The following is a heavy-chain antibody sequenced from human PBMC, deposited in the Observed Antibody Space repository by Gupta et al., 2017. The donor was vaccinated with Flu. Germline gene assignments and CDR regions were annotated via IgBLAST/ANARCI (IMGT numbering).Heavy chain of an antibody. Sequence: QVQLVQSGAEVKKPGASVKVSCKASGYTFTNYGLSWVRQAPGQGLEWMGWVSPYNGETNFAEKFQGRVSMTTDTSTGTVYMELRSLKPDDTALYYCARDPNRLDTVASIDGFYFDSWGQGTLVTVSS. V-gene: IGHV1-18*01. CDR3: ARDPNRLDTVASIDGFYFDS. D-gene: IGHD5-12*01. CDR2: VSPYNGET. CDR1: GYTFTNYG. J-gene: IGHJ4*02.